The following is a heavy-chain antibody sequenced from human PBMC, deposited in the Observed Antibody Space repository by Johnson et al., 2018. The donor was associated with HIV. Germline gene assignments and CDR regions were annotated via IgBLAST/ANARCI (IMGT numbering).Heavy chain of an antibody. Sequence: VQLVESGGGVVQPGRSLRLSCAASGFTFNNYGMHWVRQAPGKGLEWVGRTRNKANSYTTDYAASVNGRFTISRDDSKNSLYLQMNSLKTEDTAVYYCTRVSLPPSYAFDFWGQGTMVTVSS. CDR1: GFTFNNYG. V-gene: IGHV3-72*01. CDR3: TRVSLPPSYAFDF. CDR2: TRNKANSYTT. J-gene: IGHJ3*01.